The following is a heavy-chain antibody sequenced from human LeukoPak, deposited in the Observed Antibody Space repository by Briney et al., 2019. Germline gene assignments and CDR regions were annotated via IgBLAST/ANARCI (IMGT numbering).Heavy chain of an antibody. CDR2: IKQDGSDK. CDR1: GFTFSSYW. J-gene: IGHJ4*02. Sequence: GGSLRLSCAASGFTFSSYWMTWVRQAPGKGPEWVANIKQDGSDKYYMDSVKGRFTISRDNAKNSLYLQMNSLRAGDTAVYYCARRTAGYSSSWFDYWGQGTLVTVSS. D-gene: IGHD6-13*01. V-gene: IGHV3-7*01. CDR3: ARRTAGYSSSWFDY.